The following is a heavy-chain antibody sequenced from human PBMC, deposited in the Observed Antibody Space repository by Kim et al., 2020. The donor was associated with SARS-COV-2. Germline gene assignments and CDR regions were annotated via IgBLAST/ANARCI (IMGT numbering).Heavy chain of an antibody. D-gene: IGHD2-15*01. V-gene: IGHV3-64D*09. CDR3: VKGGRYCSGGSCYSTAFDI. CDR2: ISSNGGST. Sequence: GGSLRLSCSASGFTFSSYAMHWVRQAPGKGLVYVSAISSNGGSTYYADSVKGRFTISRDNSKNTLYLQMSSLRAEDTAVYYCVKGGRYCSGGSCYSTAFDIWGQGTMVTVSS. CDR1: GFTFSSYA. J-gene: IGHJ3*02.